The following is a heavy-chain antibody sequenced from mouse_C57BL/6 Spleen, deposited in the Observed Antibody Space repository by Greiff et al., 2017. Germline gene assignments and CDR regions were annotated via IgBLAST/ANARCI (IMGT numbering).Heavy chain of an antibody. CDR3: ARKWYYGSIPNWYFDV. CDR2: INPNYGTT. Sequence: VQLQQSGPELVKPGASVKISCKASGYSFTDYNMNWVKQSNGKSLEWIGVINPNYGTTSYNQKFKGKATLTVDQSSSTAYMQLNSLTSEDSAVYYCARKWYYGSIPNWYFDVWGTGTTVTVSS. CDR1: GYSFTDYN. J-gene: IGHJ1*03. D-gene: IGHD1-1*01. V-gene: IGHV1-39*01.